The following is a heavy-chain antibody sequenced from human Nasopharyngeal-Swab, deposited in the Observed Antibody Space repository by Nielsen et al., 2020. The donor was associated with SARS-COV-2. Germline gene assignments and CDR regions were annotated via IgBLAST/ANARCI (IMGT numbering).Heavy chain of an antibody. J-gene: IGHJ3*02. CDR3: AREGSRYDYVWGSYRADAFDI. CDR1: GYTFTSYD. Sequence: ASVKVSCKASGYTFTSYDINWVRQATGQWLEWMGWMNPNSGNTGYAQKFQGRVTMTRNTSISTAYMELSSLRSEDTAVYYCAREGSRYDYVWGSYRADAFDIWGQGTMVTVSS. V-gene: IGHV1-8*01. CDR2: MNPNSGNT. D-gene: IGHD3-16*02.